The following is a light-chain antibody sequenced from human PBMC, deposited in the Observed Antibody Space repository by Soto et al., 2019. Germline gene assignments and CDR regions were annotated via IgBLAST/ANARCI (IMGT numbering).Light chain of an antibody. CDR3: ENDGSWLNF. J-gene: IGKJ4*01. V-gene: IGKV3D-15*01. CDR2: DIS. CDR1: QTVSSN. Sequence: MTQARATLSVFPLRRDTVGYRASQTVSSNLAWYQQKPGQAPRLVIYDISTRASGVHSRFRGSRSGTQFTVTLRCLQSEAFAGCNSENDGSWLNFFGGGTKVDIK.